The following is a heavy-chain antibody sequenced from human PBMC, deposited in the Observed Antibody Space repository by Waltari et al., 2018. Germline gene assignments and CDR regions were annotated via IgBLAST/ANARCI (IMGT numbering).Heavy chain of an antibody. Sequence: QVQLQESGPGLVKPSQTLSLTCTVSGGSISSGSYYWCWIRQPAGKGLEWIGRIYTRGSPNYNPSLKSRVTISVDTSKNQFSLKLSSVTAADTAVYYCARGGASSWYVPSSAWFDPWGQGTLVTVSS. D-gene: IGHD6-13*01. CDR2: IYTRGSP. CDR1: GGSISSGSYY. V-gene: IGHV4-61*02. J-gene: IGHJ5*02. CDR3: ARGGASSWYVPSSAWFDP.